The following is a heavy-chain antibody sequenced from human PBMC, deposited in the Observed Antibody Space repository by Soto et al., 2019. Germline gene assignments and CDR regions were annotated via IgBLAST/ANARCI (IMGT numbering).Heavy chain of an antibody. V-gene: IGHV1-8*01. J-gene: IGHJ5*02. CDR1: GYTFTNHD. CDR3: PGSDDLESGRLDT. D-gene: IGHD3-3*01. CDR2: MNPNSGNT. Sequence: QVQLVQSGAEVKKPGASVKVSCKASGYTFTNHDINWVRQATGQGLEWMGWMNPNSGNTGFAQNFQGRVTMTGNTAISTAYMELSRLKPEDTAGCYCPGSDDLESGRLDTWGRGTLVTSSS.